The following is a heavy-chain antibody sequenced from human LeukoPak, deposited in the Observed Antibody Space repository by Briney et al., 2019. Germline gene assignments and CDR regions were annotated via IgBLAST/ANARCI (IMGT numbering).Heavy chain of an antibody. Sequence: SETLSLTCTVSAYSISSGYYWGWIRQPPGKGLEWIGSIYHSGSTYYNPSLKSRVTISVDTSTNQFALKLSSVTAADTAVYYCARVSPYYYDSSVVYYFDYWGQGTLVTPSS. V-gene: IGHV4-38-2*02. CDR3: ARVSPYYYDSSVVYYFDY. J-gene: IGHJ4*02. CDR1: AYSISSGYY. CDR2: IYHSGST. D-gene: IGHD3-22*01.